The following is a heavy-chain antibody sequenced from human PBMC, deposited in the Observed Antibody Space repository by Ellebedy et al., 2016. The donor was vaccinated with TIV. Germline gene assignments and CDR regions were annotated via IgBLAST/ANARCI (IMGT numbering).Heavy chain of an antibody. D-gene: IGHD5-12*01. V-gene: IGHV3-74*01. CDR3: ARDDDPNSGYDPYYYFDL. J-gene: IGHJ2*01. Sequence: PGGSLRLSCAASGFTFSRYWMHWVRQAPGKGLEWVSRIYTDGSSTNYADFVKGRFTISRDNAKNTLYLQMNSLRAEDTAVYYCARDDDPNSGYDPYYYFDLWGRGTLVTVSS. CDR2: IYTDGSST. CDR1: GFTFSRYW.